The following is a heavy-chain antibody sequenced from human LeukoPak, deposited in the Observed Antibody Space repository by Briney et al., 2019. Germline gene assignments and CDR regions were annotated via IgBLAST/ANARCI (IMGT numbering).Heavy chain of an antibody. D-gene: IGHD6-19*01. CDR1: GFTFSNYG. CDR2: IRFDESRT. CDR3: AKALVLTVAGTYYVDH. J-gene: IGHJ4*02. V-gene: IGHV3-30*02. Sequence: GGSLRLSCAASGFTFSNYGMHWVRQAPGKGLEWVAFIRFDESRTFYGDSVKGRFIISRDNSENTLFLYMHSLRAEDTAVYYCAKALVLTVAGTYYVDHWGQGTLVTVSS.